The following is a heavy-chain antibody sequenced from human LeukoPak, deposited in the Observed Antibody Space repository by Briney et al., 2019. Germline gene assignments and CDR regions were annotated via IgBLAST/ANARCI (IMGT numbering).Heavy chain of an antibody. Sequence: SETLSLTCAVYGGPLSGYYWSWIRQPPGKGLEWIGEINHSGSTNYNPSLKSRVTISVDTSKNQFSLKLSSVTAADTAVYYCARLQQEGYWGQGTLVTVSS. CDR3: ARLQQEGY. D-gene: IGHD6-13*01. J-gene: IGHJ4*02. V-gene: IGHV4-34*01. CDR1: GGPLSGYY. CDR2: INHSGST.